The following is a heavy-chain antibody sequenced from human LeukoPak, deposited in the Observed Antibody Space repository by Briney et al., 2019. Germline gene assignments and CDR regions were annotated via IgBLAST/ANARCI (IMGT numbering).Heavy chain of an antibody. CDR3: ARGRALYDILTLGY. Sequence: GGSLRLSCAASGFTFSSYWMHWVRQAPGKGLVWVSRINSDGSSTSYADSVKGRFTISRDNAKNTLYLQMSSLRAEDTAVYYCARGRALYDILTLGYWGQGTLVTVSS. J-gene: IGHJ4*02. V-gene: IGHV3-74*01. D-gene: IGHD3-9*01. CDR1: GFTFSSYW. CDR2: INSDGSST.